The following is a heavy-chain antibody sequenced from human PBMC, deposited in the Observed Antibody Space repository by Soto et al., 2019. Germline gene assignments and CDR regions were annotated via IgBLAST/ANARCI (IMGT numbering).Heavy chain of an antibody. Sequence: PGGSLRLSCAASGFTFSSYAMSWVRQAPGKGLEWVSAISGSGGSTYYADSVKGRFTISRDNSKNTLYLQMNSLRAEDTAVYYCAKLISAYYDFWSGPGPSFGYWGQGTLVTVSS. J-gene: IGHJ4*02. CDR2: ISGSGGST. CDR3: AKLISAYYDFWSGPGPSFGY. CDR1: GFTFSSYA. D-gene: IGHD3-3*01. V-gene: IGHV3-23*01.